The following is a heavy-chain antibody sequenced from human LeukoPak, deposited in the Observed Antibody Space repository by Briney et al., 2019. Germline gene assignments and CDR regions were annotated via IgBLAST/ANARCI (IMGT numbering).Heavy chain of an antibody. Sequence: AGGSLRLSCAASGFTFDDYGMSWVRQAPGKGLEWVSGINWTGGRTVYADSVKRRFTISRDNAKNSLYLQMNSLRAEDTALYYCARHDQRYCTSTSCYTFDYWGQGTLVTVSS. CDR1: GFTFDDYG. D-gene: IGHD2-2*02. CDR3: ARHDQRYCTSTSCYTFDY. V-gene: IGHV3-20*04. J-gene: IGHJ4*02. CDR2: INWTGGRT.